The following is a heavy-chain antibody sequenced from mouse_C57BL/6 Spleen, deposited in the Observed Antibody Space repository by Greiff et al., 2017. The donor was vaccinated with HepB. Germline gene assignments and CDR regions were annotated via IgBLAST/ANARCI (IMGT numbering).Heavy chain of an antibody. CDR2: INYDGSST. CDR1: GFTFSDYY. CDR3: AREYGTLDY. V-gene: IGHV5-16*01. Sequence: EVKLMESEGGLVQPGSSMKLSCTASGFTFSDYYMAWVRQVPEKGLEWVANINYDGSSTYYLDSLKSRFIISRDNAKNILYLQMSSLKSEDTATYYCAREYGTLDYWGQGTTLTVSS. J-gene: IGHJ2*01. D-gene: IGHD2-10*02.